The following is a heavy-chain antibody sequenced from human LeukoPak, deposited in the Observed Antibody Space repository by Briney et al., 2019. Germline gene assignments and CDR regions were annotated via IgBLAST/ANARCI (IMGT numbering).Heavy chain of an antibody. CDR2: IYHSGST. Sequence: SETLSLTCTVSGGSISSNYWGWIRQPPGKGLEWIGSIYHSGSTYYNPSLKSRVTISVDTSKNQFSLKLSSVTAADMAVYYCTRHQWWLAPRNFDYWGREPWSPSPQ. CDR3: TRHQWWLAPRNFDY. V-gene: IGHV4-39*01. CDR1: GGSISSNY. J-gene: IGHJ4*02. D-gene: IGHD2-8*01.